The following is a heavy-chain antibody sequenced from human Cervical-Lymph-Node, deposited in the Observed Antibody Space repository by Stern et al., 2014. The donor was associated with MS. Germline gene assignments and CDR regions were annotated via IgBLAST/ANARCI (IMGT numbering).Heavy chain of an antibody. CDR2: LYYSGST. V-gene: IGHV4-59*01. D-gene: IGHD3-16*02. CDR1: SGFIGNNY. J-gene: IGHJ4*02. CDR3: ARAGPYDYIWGNFRHRAFYFDS. Sequence: VQLEESGPGLVKPSETLSLMCSVSSGFIGNNYWSWIRQPPGKGLEGIGPLYYSGSTYYNPSLKSRVTISLDTSKNQLSLRLSSVTAADTAVYYCARAGPYDYIWGNFRHRAFYFDSWGQGALVTVSS.